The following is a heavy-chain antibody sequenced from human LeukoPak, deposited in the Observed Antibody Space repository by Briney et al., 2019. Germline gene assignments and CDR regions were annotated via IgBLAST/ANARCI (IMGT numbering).Heavy chain of an antibody. D-gene: IGHD4-17*01. CDR2: ISYDGSNK. J-gene: IGHJ6*02. Sequence: QAGESLRLSCAASGFTFSSYAMHWVRQAPGKGLEWVAVISYDGSNKYYADSVKGRFTISRDNSKNTLYLQMNSLRAEDTAVYYCARDMGTTVTTYYYYGMDVWGQGTTVTVSS. V-gene: IGHV3-30*04. CDR3: ARDMGTTVTTYYYYGMDV. CDR1: GFTFSSYA.